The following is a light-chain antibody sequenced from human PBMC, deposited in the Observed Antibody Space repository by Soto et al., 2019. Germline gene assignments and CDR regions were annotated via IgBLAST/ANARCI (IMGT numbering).Light chain of an antibody. Sequence: AIQMTQSPSSLSASVGDRVTITCRASQGIRKDLAWYQQKPGKAPKLLIYDVSSLHSGVPSRFSGSGSGTDFTLTIGSLQPEDFATYYCLQDNNYPYTFGRGTKVEIK. CDR3: LQDNNYPYT. CDR1: QGIRKD. CDR2: DVS. J-gene: IGKJ2*01. V-gene: IGKV1-6*01.